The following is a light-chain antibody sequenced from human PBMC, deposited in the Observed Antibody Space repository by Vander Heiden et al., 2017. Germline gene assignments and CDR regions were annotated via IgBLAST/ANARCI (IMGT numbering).Light chain of an antibody. CDR3: QSADSSGTYKV. Sequence: SYELTQPPSVSVSPGQTARITCSGDALPKKYAHWYQQKPGQAPVLVIYKDSERPSGIPERFSGSSSGTTVTLTISGVQAEDEADYYCQSADSSGTYKVFGGGTKLTVL. CDR1: ALPKKY. V-gene: IGLV3-25*03. J-gene: IGLJ2*01. CDR2: KDS.